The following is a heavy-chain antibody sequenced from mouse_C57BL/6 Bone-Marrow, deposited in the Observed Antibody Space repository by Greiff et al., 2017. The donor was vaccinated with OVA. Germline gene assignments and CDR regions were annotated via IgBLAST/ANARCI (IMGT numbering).Heavy chain of an antibody. CDR1: GFNIKDDY. D-gene: IGHD1-1*01. CDR2: IDPENGDT. J-gene: IGHJ2*01. Sequence: EVKLMESGAELVRPGASVKLSCTASGFNIKDDYMHWVKQRPEQGLEWIGWIDPENGDTEYASKFQGKATITADTSSNTAYLQLSSLTSEDTAVYYCTAYYGRKDFDYWGQGTTLTVSS. CDR3: TAYYGRKDFDY. V-gene: IGHV14-4*01.